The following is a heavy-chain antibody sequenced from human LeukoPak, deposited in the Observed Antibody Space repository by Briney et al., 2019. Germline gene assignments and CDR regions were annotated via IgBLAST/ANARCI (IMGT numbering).Heavy chain of an antibody. CDR1: GYTFTSYY. Sequence: GASVTVSCKASGYTFTSYYMHWVRQAPGQGLEWMGIINPSGGSTSYAQKFQGRVTMTRDTSTSTVYMELSSLRSEDTAVYYCIRFLGEGMDVWGQGTTVTVSS. CDR3: IRFLGEGMDV. CDR2: INPSGGST. J-gene: IGHJ6*02. D-gene: IGHD3-3*01. V-gene: IGHV1-46*01.